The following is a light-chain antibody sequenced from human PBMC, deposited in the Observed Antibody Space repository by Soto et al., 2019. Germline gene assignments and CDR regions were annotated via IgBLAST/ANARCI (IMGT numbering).Light chain of an antibody. CDR3: QQYNNWPWT. V-gene: IGKV3-15*01. CDR2: GTF. CDR1: QGIKDY. Sequence: EIVMTQSPATLSVTPGERATLSCRASQGIKDYLSWFQQKPGQAPRLLIHGTFTRATGIPARFSGSGSGTEFTLTISTLQSEDFAVYYCQQYNNWPWTFGQGTKVDI. J-gene: IGKJ1*01.